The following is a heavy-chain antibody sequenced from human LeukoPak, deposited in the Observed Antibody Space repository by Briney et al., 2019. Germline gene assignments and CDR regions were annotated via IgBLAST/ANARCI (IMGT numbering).Heavy chain of an antibody. CDR2: IKSKTDGGTT. D-gene: IGHD3-9*01. V-gene: IGHV3-15*01. J-gene: IGHJ4*02. CDR1: GFTFSNAW. Sequence: GGSLRLSCAASGFTFSNAWMSWVRQAPGKGLEGVGRIKSKTDGGTTDYAAPVKGRFTISRDDSKNTLYLQMNSLRAEETAVYYCAKDHYTDYDILTGYSPWRYFDYWGQGTLVTVSS. CDR3: AKDHYTDYDILTGYSPWRYFDY.